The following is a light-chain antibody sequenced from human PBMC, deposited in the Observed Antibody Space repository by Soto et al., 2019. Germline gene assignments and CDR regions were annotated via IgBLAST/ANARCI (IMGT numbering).Light chain of an antibody. CDR3: LLSYSGAWV. CDR1: TGAVSSDHW. V-gene: IGLV7-46*01. J-gene: IGLJ3*02. Sequence: QAVVTQEPSLTVSPGGTVTLTCASSTGAVSSDHWPYWFQQKPGQAPRTLIYDISSKHSWTPARFSGSLLGGKAALSLTGAQSEDEADYYCLLSYSGAWVFGGGTQLTVL. CDR2: DIS.